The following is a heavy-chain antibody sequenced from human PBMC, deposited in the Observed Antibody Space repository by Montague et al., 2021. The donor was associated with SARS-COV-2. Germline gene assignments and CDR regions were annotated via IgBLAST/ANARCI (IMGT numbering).Heavy chain of an antibody. CDR1: GGSVSSSPYY. CDR3: ASSYYYGSGTYVYNYYMDV. Sequence: SETQSLTCTVSGGSVSSSPYYWGWIRQPPGRGLEWVGSISYSGRTYFSPSLKSRLTISVDSSENQFSLRLSSVTAADTAVYYCASSYYYGSGTYVYNYYMDVGGKGTTGTVSS. CDR2: ISYSGRT. V-gene: IGHV4-39*01. D-gene: IGHD3-10*01. J-gene: IGHJ6*03.